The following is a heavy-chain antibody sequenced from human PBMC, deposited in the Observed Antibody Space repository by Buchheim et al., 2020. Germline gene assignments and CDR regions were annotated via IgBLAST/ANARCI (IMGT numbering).Heavy chain of an antibody. CDR1: GGSISSYY. CDR3: ARGPIEPYDFWSGYPYTDYGMDV. CDR2: IYYSGST. V-gene: IGHV4-59*01. J-gene: IGHJ6*02. D-gene: IGHD3-3*01. Sequence: QVQLQESGPGLVKPSETLSLTCTVSGGSISSYYWSWIRQPPGKGLEWIGYIYYSGSTNYNPSLKSRVTISVDTSKNQFSLKLSPVTAADTAVYYCARGPIEPYDFWSGYPYTDYGMDVWGQGTT.